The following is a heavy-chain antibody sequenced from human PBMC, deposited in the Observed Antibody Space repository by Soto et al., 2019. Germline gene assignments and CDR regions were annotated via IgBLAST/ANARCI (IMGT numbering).Heavy chain of an antibody. CDR3: ARGWVRVGYYYYGMDV. CDR1: GGSISSGGYS. Sequence: QLQLQESGSGLVKPSQTLSLTCAVSGGSISSGGYSWSWIRQPPGKGLEWIGYIYHSGSTYYNPSLKSRVTISVDRSKNQFSLKLSSVTAADTAVHYCARGWVRVGYYYYGMDVWGQGTTVTVSS. J-gene: IGHJ6*02. CDR2: IYHSGST. V-gene: IGHV4-30-2*01. D-gene: IGHD1-26*01.